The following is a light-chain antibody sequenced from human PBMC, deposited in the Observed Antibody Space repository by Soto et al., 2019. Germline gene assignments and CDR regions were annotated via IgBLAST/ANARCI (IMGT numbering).Light chain of an antibody. CDR1: NIGGEG. J-gene: IGLJ3*02. CDR2: DDG. V-gene: IGLV3-21*02. Sequence: SYELTQPPSVSVAPGQTASITCGGDNIGGEGVYWCQQKPGQAPVQVVYDDGDRPSGMPERFSGSNSGDTATLTISRVEAGDEADYYCQVWDRSSDRWVFGGGTKLTVL. CDR3: QVWDRSSDRWV.